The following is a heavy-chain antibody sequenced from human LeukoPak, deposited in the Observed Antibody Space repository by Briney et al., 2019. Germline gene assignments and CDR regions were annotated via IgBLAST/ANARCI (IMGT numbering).Heavy chain of an antibody. D-gene: IGHD6-13*01. CDR2: IYGGGST. Sequence: QAGGSLRLSCAASGFTFSSHYMSWVRQAPGKGLEWVSLIYGGGSTYYADSVKGRFTISRDNSKNTLYLQMNSLRAEDTAVYYCARGMGSSWYYFDYWGQGTLVTVSS. CDR3: ARGMGSSWYYFDY. CDR1: GFTFSSHY. V-gene: IGHV3-53*01. J-gene: IGHJ4*02.